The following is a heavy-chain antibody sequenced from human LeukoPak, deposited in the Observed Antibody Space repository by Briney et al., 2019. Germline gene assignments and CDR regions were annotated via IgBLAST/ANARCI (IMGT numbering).Heavy chain of an antibody. V-gene: IGHV3-66*01. CDR3: ARNLGSSSWYIY. Sequence: GGPLRLSCAASGFTVSSNYMSWVRQAPGKGLEWVSVIYSGGSTYYADSVKGRFTISRDNSKNTLYLQMNSLRAEDTAVYYCARNLGSSSWYIYWGQGTLVTVSS. D-gene: IGHD6-13*01. CDR2: IYSGGST. J-gene: IGHJ4*02. CDR1: GFTVSSNY.